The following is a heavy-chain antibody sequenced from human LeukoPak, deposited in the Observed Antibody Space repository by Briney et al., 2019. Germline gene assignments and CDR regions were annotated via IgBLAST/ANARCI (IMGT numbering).Heavy chain of an antibody. Sequence: GGSLRLSCAASLFPFSNHWMSWVRQAPGKGLEWVANIKEDESEKYYVASVKGRFTISRDNAKNPLYLQMNSLRVEATAVYYCARQQHSGSYGYFDYWGQGTLVTVSS. V-gene: IGHV3-7*01. J-gene: IGHJ4*02. CDR1: LFPFSNHW. D-gene: IGHD1-26*01. CDR3: ARQQHSGSYGYFDY. CDR2: IKEDESEK.